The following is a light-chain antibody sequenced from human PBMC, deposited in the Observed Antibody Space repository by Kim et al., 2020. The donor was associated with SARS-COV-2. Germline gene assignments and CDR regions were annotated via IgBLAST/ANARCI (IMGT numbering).Light chain of an antibody. CDR3: SSYSTTTVL. V-gene: IGLV2-14*01. J-gene: IGLJ2*01. CDR2: DVS. Sequence: QSALTQPASVSESPGQSITISCTGTNSDVGSYNRVSWYQQHPGNAPKLMIYDVSKRPSGVSNRFSGSKSGNTASLTISGLQAEDEADYYCSSYSTTTVLFGGGTQLTVL. CDR1: NSDVGSYNR.